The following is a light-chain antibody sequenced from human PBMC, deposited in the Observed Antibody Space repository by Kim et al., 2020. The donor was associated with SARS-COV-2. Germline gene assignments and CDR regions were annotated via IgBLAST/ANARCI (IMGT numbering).Light chain of an antibody. CDR1: SGSIASNY. V-gene: IGLV6-57*03. J-gene: IGLJ2*01. CDR2: EDN. Sequence: NFMLTQPHSVSESPGKTVTISCTRSSGSIASNYVQWYQQRPGSAPTTVIYEDNQRPSAVPDRFSGSIDSSSNSASLTISGLKTEDEADYYCQSYDSNNHVVFGGGTQLTVL. CDR3: QSYDSNNHVV.